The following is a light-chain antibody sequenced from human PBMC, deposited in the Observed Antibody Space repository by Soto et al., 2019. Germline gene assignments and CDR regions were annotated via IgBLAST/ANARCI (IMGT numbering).Light chain of an antibody. V-gene: IGKV1-5*03. CDR2: KAS. CDR1: QSISSW. J-gene: IGKJ2*01. Sequence: DIQMTQSPSTLSASVGARVTITCRASQSISSWLAWYQQKPGKAPKLLIYKASSLESGVPSRFSGSGSGTEFTLTISSLQPDDFATYYCLQYNSYSRTFGQGTKLEIK. CDR3: LQYNSYSRT.